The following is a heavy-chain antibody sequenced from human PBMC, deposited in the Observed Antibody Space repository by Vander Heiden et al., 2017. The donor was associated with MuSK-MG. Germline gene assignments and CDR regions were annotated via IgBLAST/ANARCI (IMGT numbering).Heavy chain of an antibody. CDR1: ALTISSSW. CDR2: INSDGSST. J-gene: IGHJ5*02. D-gene: IGHD3-10*01. CDR3: ARGGSEFDP. V-gene: IGHV3-74*01. Sequence: EVQLVYSVRCLVQPGGSLRPPCAASALTISSSWMHWVRQAPGKGLLWVSRINSDGSSTRYADSVKGRFTISRDNAKNTLYLQMNSRRVEDTAVYYCARGGSEFDPWGQGTLVTVSS.